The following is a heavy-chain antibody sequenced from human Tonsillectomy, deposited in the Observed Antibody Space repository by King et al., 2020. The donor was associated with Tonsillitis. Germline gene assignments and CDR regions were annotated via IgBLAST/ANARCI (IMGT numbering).Heavy chain of an antibody. Sequence: QLQESGPVLVKPSGTLSLTCAVSGGSISSSNWWSWVRQPPGKGLEWIGEIYHSGSTNYNPSLKRRVTISVAKSKNQFSLKLSSVTAPDTAVYYCARDQDSSSSAEYFQHWGQGTLVTVSS. CDR1: GGSISSSNW. CDR2: IYHSGST. V-gene: IGHV4-4*02. D-gene: IGHD6-6*01. CDR3: ARDQDSSSSAEYFQH. J-gene: IGHJ1*01.